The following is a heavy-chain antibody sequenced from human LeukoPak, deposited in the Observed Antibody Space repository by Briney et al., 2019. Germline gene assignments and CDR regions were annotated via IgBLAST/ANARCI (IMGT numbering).Heavy chain of an antibody. J-gene: IGHJ6*03. D-gene: IGHD5-24*01. CDR3: AKDTGYSTAYHMDV. Sequence: GGSLRLSCAASGFKFSSDGMHWVRQAPGKGLEWVATIWYDGRDRKYAYSVKDRFTISRDNSKNTLYLLMTNLRTEDTALYYCAKDTGYSTAYHMDVWGKGTTVTVSS. V-gene: IGHV3-33*06. CDR1: GFKFSSDG. CDR2: IWYDGRDR.